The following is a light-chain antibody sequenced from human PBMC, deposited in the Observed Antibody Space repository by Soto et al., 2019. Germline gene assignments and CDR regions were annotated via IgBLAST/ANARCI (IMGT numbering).Light chain of an antibody. CDR3: SSYAGSNNVV. CDR1: SSDVGGYNY. J-gene: IGLJ2*01. V-gene: IGLV2-8*01. Sequence: QSALTQPPSASGSPGQSVTISCTGTSSDVGGYNYVSWYQQHPGKAPKLMIYEVSQRPSGVTDRFSGSKSGYTASLTVSGLPNEDEADYYCSSYAGSNNVVFGGGTKLTVL. CDR2: EVS.